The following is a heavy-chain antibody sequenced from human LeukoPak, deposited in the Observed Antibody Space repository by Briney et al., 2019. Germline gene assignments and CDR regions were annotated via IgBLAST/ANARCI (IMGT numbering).Heavy chain of an antibody. D-gene: IGHD3-22*01. CDR1: GFTVSSNY. V-gene: IGHV3-23*01. CDR2: ISGSGGST. Sequence: AGGSLRLSCAVSGFTVSSNYMSWVRQAPGKGLEWVSAISGSGGSTYYADSVKGRLTISRDNSKNTLYLQMNSLRAEDTAVYYCAKDYYYDSSGYSPFDYWGQGTLVTVSS. CDR3: AKDYYYDSSGYSPFDY. J-gene: IGHJ4*02.